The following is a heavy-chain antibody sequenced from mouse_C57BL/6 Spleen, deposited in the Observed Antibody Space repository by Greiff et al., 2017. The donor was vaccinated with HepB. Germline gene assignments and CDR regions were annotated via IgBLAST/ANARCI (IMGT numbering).Heavy chain of an antibody. CDR2: IHPNSGST. CDR3: AETSQAPYYYAMDY. D-gene: IGHD3-2*02. Sequence: QVQLQQPGAELVKPGASVKLSCKASGYTFTSYWMHWVKQRPGQGLEWIGMIHPNSGSTNYNEKFKSKATLTVDKSSSTAYMQLSSLTSEDSAVYYCAETSQAPYYYAMDYWGQGTSVTVSS. CDR1: GYTFTSYW. J-gene: IGHJ4*01. V-gene: IGHV1-64*01.